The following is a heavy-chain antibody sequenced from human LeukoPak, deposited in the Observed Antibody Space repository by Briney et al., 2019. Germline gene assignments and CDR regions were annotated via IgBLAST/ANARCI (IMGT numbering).Heavy chain of an antibody. J-gene: IGHJ6*03. CDR1: GYSISSGYY. V-gene: IGHV4-38-2*02. CDR3: ARSYRGDYYYYMDV. Sequence: SETLSLTCTVSGYSISSGYYWGWIRQPPGKGLERIGSIYHSGSTYYNPSLKSRVTISVDTSKNQFSLKLSSVTAADTAVYYCARSYRGDYYYYMDVWGKGTTVTVSS. D-gene: IGHD1-26*01. CDR2: IYHSGST.